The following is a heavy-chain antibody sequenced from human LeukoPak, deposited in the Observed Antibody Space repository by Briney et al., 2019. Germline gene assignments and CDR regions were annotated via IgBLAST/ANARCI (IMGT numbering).Heavy chain of an antibody. J-gene: IGHJ5*02. Sequence: KPSETLSLTCTVSGGSISGSSYYWGWVRQPPGKGLEWIGSIVYSGTTYSDPSLKSRVTISVDTSKNQFSLRLTSVTAADTGIYYCARYSSTAGWLDPWGQGTLVTVSS. CDR1: GGSISGSSYY. CDR2: IVYSGTT. V-gene: IGHV4-39*01. D-gene: IGHD6-13*01. CDR3: ARYSSTAGWLDP.